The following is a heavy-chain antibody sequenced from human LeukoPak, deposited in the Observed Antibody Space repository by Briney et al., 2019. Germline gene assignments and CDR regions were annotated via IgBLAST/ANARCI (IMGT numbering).Heavy chain of an antibody. D-gene: IGHD5-18*01. Sequence: SETLSLTCAVSGGSFSGYYWSWIRQPPGKGLEWIGRIYTSGSTNYNPSLKSRVTMSVDTSKNQFSLKLSSVTAADTAVYYCARSESGYSYGYKAFDIWGQGTMVTVSS. CDR2: IYTSGST. J-gene: IGHJ3*02. V-gene: IGHV4-4*07. CDR1: GGSFSGYY. CDR3: ARSESGYSYGYKAFDI.